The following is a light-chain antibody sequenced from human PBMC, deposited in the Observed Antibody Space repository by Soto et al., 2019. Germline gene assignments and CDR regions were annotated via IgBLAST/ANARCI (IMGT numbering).Light chain of an antibody. Sequence: DIVMTQSPDSLAVSLGERATINCKSSQSVLYSSNNKNYLAWYHQKPGQSPRLLLYWASTRESGVPDRFSGSGSGTDFTLTISSLQAEDVAVYYCQQYYITPYTFGQGTKLEIK. J-gene: IGKJ2*01. V-gene: IGKV4-1*01. CDR1: QSVLYSSNNKNY. CDR2: WAS. CDR3: QQYYITPYT.